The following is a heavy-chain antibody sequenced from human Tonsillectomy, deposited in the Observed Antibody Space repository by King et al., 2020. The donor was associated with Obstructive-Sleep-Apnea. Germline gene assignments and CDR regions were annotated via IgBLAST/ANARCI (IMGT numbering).Heavy chain of an antibody. Sequence: GQLVQSGAEVKKPGSSVKVSCKTSGGTFSSFAVNWVRQAPGQGLEWMGGITSLSDTANYAQKFQGRVTITADKSTSTAYMELISLTYDDTAVYYCARDAPLADWGQGTLVTVS. CDR3: ARDAPLAD. J-gene: IGHJ4*02. CDR1: GGTFSSFA. CDR2: ITSLSDTA. V-gene: IGHV1-69*14.